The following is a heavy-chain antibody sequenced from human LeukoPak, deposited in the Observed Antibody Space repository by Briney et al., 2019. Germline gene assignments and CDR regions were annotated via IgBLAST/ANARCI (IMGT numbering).Heavy chain of an antibody. CDR3: ARDYDLLSGVLDY. J-gene: IGHJ4*02. V-gene: IGHV1-2*02. Sequence: ASVKVSCRASGYTFTGYYMHWVRQAPAQGLEWMGWINANSGGTNYAQKFEGRVTMTRDTSISTAYMELSRLRSDDTAVYYCARDYDLLSGVLDYWGQGTLVTVSS. D-gene: IGHD3-3*01. CDR1: GYTFTGYY. CDR2: INANSGGT.